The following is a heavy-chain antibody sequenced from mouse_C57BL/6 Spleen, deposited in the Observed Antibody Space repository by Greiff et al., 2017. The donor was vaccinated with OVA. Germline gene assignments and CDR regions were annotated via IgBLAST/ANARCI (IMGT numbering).Heavy chain of an antibody. J-gene: IGHJ2*01. Sequence: QVQLQQSGPELVNPGASVKISCKASGYAFSSSWMNWVKQRPGKGLEWIGRIYPGDGDTNYNGKFKGKATLTADKSSSTAYMQLSSLTSEDSAVYFCARQLTGLCFDYWGQGTTLTVSS. D-gene: IGHD4-1*01. CDR1: GYAFSSSW. CDR3: ARQLTGLCFDY. V-gene: IGHV1-82*01. CDR2: IYPGDGDT.